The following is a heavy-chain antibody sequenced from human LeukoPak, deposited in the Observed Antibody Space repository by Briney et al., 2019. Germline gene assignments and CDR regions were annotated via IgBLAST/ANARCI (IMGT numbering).Heavy chain of an antibody. Sequence: ASVKVSCKASGYTFTGYYMHWVRQAPGQGLEWMGWINPNSGGTNYAQKFQGRVTITRDTSISTAYMELSRLRSDDTAVYYCARDNVAAAGTADYWGQGTLVTVSS. CDR2: INPNSGGT. J-gene: IGHJ4*02. V-gene: IGHV1-2*02. CDR1: GYTFTGYY. CDR3: ARDNVAAAGTADY. D-gene: IGHD6-13*01.